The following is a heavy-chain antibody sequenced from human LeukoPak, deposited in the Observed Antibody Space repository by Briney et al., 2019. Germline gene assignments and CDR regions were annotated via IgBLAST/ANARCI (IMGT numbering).Heavy chain of an antibody. CDR3: ARRYLLDYYDSSGYPLNYFDY. V-gene: IGHV3-7*01. CDR1: GFTFSSYA. CDR2: IQQDGSEK. D-gene: IGHD3-22*01. Sequence: GGSLRLSCAASGFTFSSYAMTWVRQAPGKGLEWVANIQQDGSEKYYVDSVKGRFTISRDNAKNSLYLQLNSLRAEDTAVYYCARRYLLDYYDSSGYPLNYFDYWGQGTLVTVSS. J-gene: IGHJ4*02.